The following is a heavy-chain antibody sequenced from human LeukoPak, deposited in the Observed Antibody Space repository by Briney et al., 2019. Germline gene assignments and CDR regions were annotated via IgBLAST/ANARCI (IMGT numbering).Heavy chain of an antibody. V-gene: IGHV3-23*01. D-gene: IGHD3-22*01. CDR1: GFTLRSYA. Sequence: GGSLRLSCAASGFTLRSYAMSWVRHAPGKGLEWVSPISGSGGNTYYADSVKGRFTISRDNSKNTVYVQMNSLRAEDTAVYYCAKGYDSSGYYFNSHDYWGQGTPVTVSS. CDR3: AKGYDSSGYYFNSHDY. CDR2: ISGSGGNT. J-gene: IGHJ4*02.